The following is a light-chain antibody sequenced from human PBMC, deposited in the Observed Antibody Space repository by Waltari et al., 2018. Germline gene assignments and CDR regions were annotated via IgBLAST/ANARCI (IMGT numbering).Light chain of an antibody. CDR3: AACDDRLNSWV. Sequence: QSVLTQPPSVSGTPGQRVTIACSGSPANVEDLTVFWYKQLPDTAPKLLNYRDNQRPSGVPDRVSGSKSGASASLAISGLRSEDEATYHCAACDDRLNSWVFGGGTNLTVL. CDR2: RDN. V-gene: IGLV1-47*01. J-gene: IGLJ3*02. CDR1: PANVEDLT.